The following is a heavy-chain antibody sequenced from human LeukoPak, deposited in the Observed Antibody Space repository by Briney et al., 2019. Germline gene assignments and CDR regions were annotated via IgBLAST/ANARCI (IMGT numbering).Heavy chain of an antibody. Sequence: SETLSLTCTVSGGSISSYYWSWIRQPPGKGLEWIGYIYYSGSTNYNPSLKSRVTISVDTSKNQFSLKLSSVTAADTAVYYCARSYGDYLSFDYWGQGTLVTVSS. CDR3: ARSYGDYLSFDY. D-gene: IGHD4-17*01. CDR2: IYYSGST. V-gene: IGHV4-59*01. CDR1: GGSISSYY. J-gene: IGHJ4*02.